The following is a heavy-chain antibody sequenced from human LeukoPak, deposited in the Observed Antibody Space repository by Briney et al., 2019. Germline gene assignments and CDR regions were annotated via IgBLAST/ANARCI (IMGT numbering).Heavy chain of an antibody. J-gene: IGHJ4*02. CDR2: IRYDGSNK. D-gene: IGHD4-17*01. CDR1: GFTFSSYG. V-gene: IGHV3-30*02. CDR3: AKGEHGDLRWYYFDY. Sequence: GRSLRLSCAASGFTFSSYGMHWVRQAPGKGLEWVAFIRYDGSNKYYADSVKGRFTISRDNSKNTLYLQMNSLRAEDTAVYYCAKGEHGDLRWYYFDYWGQGTLVTVSS.